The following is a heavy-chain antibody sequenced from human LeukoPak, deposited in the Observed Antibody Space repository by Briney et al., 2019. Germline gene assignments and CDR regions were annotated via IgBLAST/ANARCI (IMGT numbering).Heavy chain of an antibody. Sequence: ASVKVSCKASGYTFTGYYMHWVRQAPGQGLEWMGRINPNSGGTNYAQKLQGRVTMTTDTSTSTAYMELRSLRSDDTAVYYCASTAPHTVTTLDYWGQGTLVTVSS. CDR2: INPNSGGT. V-gene: IGHV1-2*06. CDR1: GYTFTGYY. J-gene: IGHJ4*02. D-gene: IGHD4-11*01. CDR3: ASTAPHTVTTLDY.